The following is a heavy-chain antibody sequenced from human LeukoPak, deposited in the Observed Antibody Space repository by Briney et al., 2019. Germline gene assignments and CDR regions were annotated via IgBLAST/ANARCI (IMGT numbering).Heavy chain of an antibody. J-gene: IGHJ5*02. CDR2: INGGYT. CDR1: GFTFKNYP. Sequence: GGSLRLSCAPSGFTFKNYPMSWIRQPPGKGLEWVSCINGGYTYYADSVKGRFTISRDNSKNTLYLQMNSLRAEDTAVYYCAKDDCTSTNCPAGFDPWGQGTLVSVSS. CDR3: AKDDCTSTNCPAGFDP. D-gene: IGHD2-2*01. V-gene: IGHV3-23*01.